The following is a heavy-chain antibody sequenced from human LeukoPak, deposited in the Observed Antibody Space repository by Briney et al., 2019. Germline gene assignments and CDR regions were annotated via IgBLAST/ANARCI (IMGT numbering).Heavy chain of an antibody. D-gene: IGHD1-26*01. J-gene: IGHJ3*02. CDR3: AKTPLRWELLSAFDI. V-gene: IGHV3-23*01. CDR1: GFTFSSYA. CDR2: ISGSGGST. Sequence: PGGSLRLSCAASGFTFSSYAMSWVRQAPGKGLEWVSAISGSGGSTYYADSVKGRFAISRDNSKNTLYLQMNSLRAEDTAVYYCAKTPLRWELLSAFDIWGQGTMVTVSS.